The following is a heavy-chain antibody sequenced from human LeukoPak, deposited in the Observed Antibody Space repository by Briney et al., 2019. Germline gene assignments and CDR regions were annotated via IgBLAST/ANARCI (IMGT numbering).Heavy chain of an antibody. Sequence: TSETLSLTCTVSGGSISSYCWSWIRQPPGKGLKWIGYIYYSGSTNYNPSLKSRVTISVDTSKNQFSLKLSSVTAADTAVYYCARSRDGYNFFRGFDYWGQGTLVTVSS. D-gene: IGHD5-24*01. V-gene: IGHV4-59*01. J-gene: IGHJ4*02. CDR3: ARSRDGYNFFRGFDY. CDR2: IYYSGST. CDR1: GGSISSYC.